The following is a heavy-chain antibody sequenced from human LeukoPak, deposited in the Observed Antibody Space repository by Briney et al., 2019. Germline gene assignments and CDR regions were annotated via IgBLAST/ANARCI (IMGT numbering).Heavy chain of an antibody. J-gene: IGHJ4*02. Sequence: GESLKISCKGSGCSFPSYWIGCVRQMPGKGLEWMGIIYPGDSDTTYSPSFQGQVTISADKSISTAYLQWRSLKASDTGNYYCARSRDGYNSLDYWGQGTLVTVSS. CDR2: IYPGDSDT. CDR3: ARSRDGYNSLDY. D-gene: IGHD5-24*01. V-gene: IGHV5-51*01. CDR1: GCSFPSYW.